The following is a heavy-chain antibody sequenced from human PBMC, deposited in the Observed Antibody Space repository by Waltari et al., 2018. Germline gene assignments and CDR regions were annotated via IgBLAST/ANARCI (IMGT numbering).Heavy chain of an antibody. J-gene: IGHJ6*03. CDR3: ARDSSSSLGYYMDV. V-gene: IGHV3-7*01. CDR1: GFTFSSYW. Sequence: EVQLVESGGGLVQPGGSLRLSCAASGFTFSSYWMSWVRQAPGKGLEWVANIKQDGSEKDYVDSVKGRFTISRDNAKNSLYLQMNSLRAEDTAVYYCARDSSSSLGYYMDVWGKGTTVTVSS. CDR2: IKQDGSEK. D-gene: IGHD6-6*01.